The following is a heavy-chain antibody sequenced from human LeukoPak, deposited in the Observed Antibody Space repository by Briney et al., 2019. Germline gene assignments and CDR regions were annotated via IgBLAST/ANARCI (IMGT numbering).Heavy chain of an antibody. CDR2: ISGSGNSV. Sequence: PGGSLRLSCAASGFSFNVYAMSWVRQAPGRRLEWISIISGSGNSVYYANSVKGRFTIPRDNSKNTVYLQMNSLRAEDTAMYYCAKNPDIVATYNYFDYWGQGTLVTVSS. CDR3: AKNPDIVATYNYFDY. J-gene: IGHJ4*02. CDR1: GFSFNVYA. V-gene: IGHV3-23*01. D-gene: IGHD5-12*01.